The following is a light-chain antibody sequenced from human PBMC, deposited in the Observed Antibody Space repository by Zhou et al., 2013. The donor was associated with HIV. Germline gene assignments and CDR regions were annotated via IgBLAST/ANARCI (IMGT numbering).Light chain of an antibody. CDR3: QQYYSYPLT. Sequence: VRMTQSPSSISASTGDMISISCRASHSINNYLAWFQVKPGKAPKLLIYSASSLHVGVPSRFSGAGSGTDFTLTISCLQSDDFAVYYCQQYYSYPLTFGGGTALEIK. CDR2: SAS. J-gene: IGKJ4*01. CDR1: HSINNY. V-gene: IGKV1-8*01.